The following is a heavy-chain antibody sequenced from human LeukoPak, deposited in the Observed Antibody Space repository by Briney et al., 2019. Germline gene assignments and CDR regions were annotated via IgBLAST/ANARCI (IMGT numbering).Heavy chain of an antibody. D-gene: IGHD5-18*01. J-gene: IGHJ4*02. CDR1: GFTFSSHW. Sequence: VGSLRLSCAASGFTFSSHWMSWVRQAPGKGLEWVANIEKDGSEKYYVDAVKGRFTISRDNAKTSLYLQMNSLRAEDTAVYYCARDLSGIAGYTYGRGIDYWGQGTLVTVSS. CDR2: IEKDGSEK. CDR3: ARDLSGIAGYTYGRGIDY. V-gene: IGHV3-7*01.